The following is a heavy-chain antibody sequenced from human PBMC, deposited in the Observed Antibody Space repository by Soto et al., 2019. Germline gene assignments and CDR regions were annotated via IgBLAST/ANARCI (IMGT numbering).Heavy chain of an antibody. CDR3: AKFFVETGGSSGWPWTFHY. V-gene: IGHV3-23*01. CDR1: GFTFSSYA. Sequence: EVQLLESGGGLVQPGRSLRLSCAASGFTFSSYAMSWVRQAPGKGLEWVSAISGSGGTTYYAASVKGRFTISRDNSKNPLFLQMTSLRAEDTAVYYCAKFFVETGGSSGWPWTFHYWGQGTLVTVSS. CDR2: ISGSGGTT. J-gene: IGHJ4*02. D-gene: IGHD6-25*01.